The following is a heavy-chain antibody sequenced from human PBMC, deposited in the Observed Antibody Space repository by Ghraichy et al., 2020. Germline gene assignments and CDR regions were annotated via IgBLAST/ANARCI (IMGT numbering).Heavy chain of an antibody. CDR1: GFTFNNYA. D-gene: IGHD2-21*01. CDR3: AKQSTRLSPNYFDC. CDR2: ISTTGGYT. Sequence: GGSLRLSCAASGFTFNNYAMTWVRQAPGKGLEWVSGISTTGGYTYYADSVKGRFTISRDNSKSTLYLQMDSLRAEDTAVYYCAKQSTRLSPNYFDCWGQGTLVTVSS. J-gene: IGHJ4*02. V-gene: IGHV3-23*01.